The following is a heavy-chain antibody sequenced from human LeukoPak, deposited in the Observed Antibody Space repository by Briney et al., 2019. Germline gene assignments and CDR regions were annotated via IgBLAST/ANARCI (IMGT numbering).Heavy chain of an antibody. CDR3: ASWNYSGSDY. V-gene: IGHV4-39*01. D-gene: IGHD1-26*01. CDR1: GGSISSSSYY. CDR2: IYYSGST. Sequence: SETLSLTCTVSGGSISSSSYYWGWIRQPPGKGLEWIGSIYYSGSTYYNPSLKSRVTISVDTSKNQFSLKLSSVTAADAAVYYCASWNYSGSDYWGQGTLVTVSS. J-gene: IGHJ4*02.